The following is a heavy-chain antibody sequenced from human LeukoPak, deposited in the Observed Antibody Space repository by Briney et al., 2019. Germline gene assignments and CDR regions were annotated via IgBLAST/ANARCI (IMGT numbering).Heavy chain of an antibody. J-gene: IGHJ4*02. CDR2: IYYSGST. Sequence: SETLSLTCTVSGGSISSYHWSWIRQPPGKGLEWIGYIYYSGSTNYNPSLKSRVTISVDTSKNQFSLKLSSVTAADTAVYYCARAGYSHGSRYYFDYWGQGTLVTVSS. D-gene: IGHD5-18*01. CDR1: GGSISSYH. V-gene: IGHV4-59*01. CDR3: ARAGYSHGSRYYFDY.